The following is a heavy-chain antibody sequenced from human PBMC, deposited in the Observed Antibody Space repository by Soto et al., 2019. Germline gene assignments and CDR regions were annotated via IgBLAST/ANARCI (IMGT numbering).Heavy chain of an antibody. CDR1: GGSFRGYH. CDR3: ARGGYSSGWFRF. D-gene: IGHD6-19*01. V-gene: IGHV4-34*01. Sequence: KPSETLSLTCAVHGGSFRGYHWTWIRQPPGKGLEWVGEINTSGSTNDNPSLKSRVTISRDTFKNQFSLSLSSVTAADTAIYYCARGGYSSGWFRFWGQGSLVTVSS. J-gene: IGHJ4*02. CDR2: INTSGST.